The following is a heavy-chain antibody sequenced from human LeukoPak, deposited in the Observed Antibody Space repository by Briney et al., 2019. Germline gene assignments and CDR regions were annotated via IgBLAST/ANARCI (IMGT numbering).Heavy chain of an antibody. Sequence: SETLSLTCAVYGGSFSGYYWSWIRQPPGKGLEWIGEINHSGCTNYNPSLKSRVTISVDTSKNQFSLKLSSVTAADTAVYYCARGRIVGAKLFDYWGQGTLVTVSS. D-gene: IGHD1-26*01. V-gene: IGHV4-34*01. CDR2: INHSGCT. CDR3: ARGRIVGAKLFDY. CDR1: GGSFSGYY. J-gene: IGHJ4*02.